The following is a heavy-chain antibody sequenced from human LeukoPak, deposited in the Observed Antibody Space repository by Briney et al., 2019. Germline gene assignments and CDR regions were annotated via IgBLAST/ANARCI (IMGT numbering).Heavy chain of an antibody. CDR2: IIPIFGTA. CDR3: ARPSDSSGYYYYYYMDV. V-gene: IGHV1-69*05. D-gene: IGHD3-22*01. J-gene: IGHJ6*03. Sequence: SVKVSCKAPGGTFSSYAISWVRQAPGQGLEWMGGIIPIFGTANYAQKFQGRVTITTDESTSTAYMELSSLRSEDTAVYYCARPSDSSGYYYYYYMDVWGKGTTVSVSS. CDR1: GGTFSSYA.